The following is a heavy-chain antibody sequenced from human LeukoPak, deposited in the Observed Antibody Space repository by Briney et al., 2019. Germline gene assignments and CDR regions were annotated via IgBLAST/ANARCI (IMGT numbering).Heavy chain of an antibody. V-gene: IGHV4-39*01. J-gene: IGHJ4*02. CDR1: GGSISSSSYY. CDR2: YSGST. CDR3: ARSSYGAGSKPYWVDY. Sequence: WETLSLTCTVSGGSISSSSYYWAWIRQPPGKGLEYIGSYSGSTYYNPSLKSRVTISVDTSKKQFSLKLSSVTAADTAVYYCARSSYGAGSKPYWVDYWGQGTLVTVSS. D-gene: IGHD3-10*01.